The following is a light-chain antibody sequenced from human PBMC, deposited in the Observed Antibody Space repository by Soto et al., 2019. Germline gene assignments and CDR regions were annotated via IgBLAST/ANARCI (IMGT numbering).Light chain of an antibody. Sequence: DIQLTQSPSSLSASIGDRVTITCRASQTISSHLNWYQQKPGKAPKLLIYAASSLQSGVPSRFSGSGSGTDFSLTISSLQPEDFETSSCQHSHHSPLTLGGGNKVELK. CDR3: QHSHHSPLT. CDR2: AAS. CDR1: QTISSH. J-gene: IGKJ4*01. V-gene: IGKV1-39*01.